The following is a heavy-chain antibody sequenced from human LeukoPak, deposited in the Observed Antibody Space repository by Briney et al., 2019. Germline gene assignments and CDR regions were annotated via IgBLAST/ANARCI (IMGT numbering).Heavy chain of an antibody. CDR2: IYYSGST. V-gene: IGHV4-39*01. Sequence: SETLSLTCTVSGGSISSSSYYWGWIRQPPGKGLEWIGSIYYSGSTYHNPSLKSRVTISVDTSKNQFSLKLSSVTAADTAVYYCARLYSPVWFGELLYRNYYFDYWGQGTLVTVSS. J-gene: IGHJ4*02. D-gene: IGHD3-10*01. CDR3: ARLYSPVWFGELLYRNYYFDY. CDR1: GGSISSSSYY.